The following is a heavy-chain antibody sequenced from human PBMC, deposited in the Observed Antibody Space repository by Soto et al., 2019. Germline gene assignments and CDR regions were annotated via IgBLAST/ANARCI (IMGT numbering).Heavy chain of an antibody. CDR1: GGSFSGYY. CDR2: INHSGST. J-gene: IGHJ5*02. D-gene: IGHD2-15*01. V-gene: IGHV4-34*01. Sequence: SETLSLTCAVYGGSFSGYYWSWIRQPPGKGLEWIGEINHSGSTNYNPSLKSRVTISVDTSKNQFSLKLSSVTAADTAVYYCARAGIVVVVAATRSGWFDPWGQGTLVTVSS. CDR3: ARAGIVVVVAATRSGWFDP.